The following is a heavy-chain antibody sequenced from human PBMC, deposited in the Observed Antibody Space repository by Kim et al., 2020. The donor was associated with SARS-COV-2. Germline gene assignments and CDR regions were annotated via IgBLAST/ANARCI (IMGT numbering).Heavy chain of an antibody. J-gene: IGHJ3*02. CDR3: AKAKGFRTGQDAFDI. CDR1: GFTFSSYG. D-gene: IGHD2-8*02. Sequence: GGSLRLSCAASGFTFSSYGMHWVRQAPGKGLEWVAVISYDGSNKYYADSVKGLFTISRDNSKNTLYLQMNSLRAEDTAVYYCAKAKGFRTGQDAFDIWGQGTMVTVSS. CDR2: ISYDGSNK. V-gene: IGHV3-30*18.